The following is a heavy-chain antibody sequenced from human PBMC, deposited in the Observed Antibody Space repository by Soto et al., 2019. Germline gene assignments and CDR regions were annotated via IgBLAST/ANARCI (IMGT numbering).Heavy chain of an antibody. D-gene: IGHD3-9*01. CDR1: GFTFGDCA. CDR3: TSPLAPAGYYFGMHV. J-gene: IGHJ6*02. V-gene: IGHV3-49*04. Sequence: GGSLRLSCTASGFTFGDCAMGWVRQAPGKGLEWVGFIRSNTYGGSPEYAASVKGRFTISRDDSKSLAYLQMHSLKIEDTAVYYCTSPLAPAGYYFGMHVWGQGTTVTVSS. CDR2: IRSNTYGGSP.